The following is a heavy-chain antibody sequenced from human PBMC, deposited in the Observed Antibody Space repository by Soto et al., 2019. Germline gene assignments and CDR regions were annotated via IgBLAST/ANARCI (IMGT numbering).Heavy chain of an antibody. CDR3: ARQGAAGNYYGMDV. CDR2: IYSSGIT. CDR1: GGSISSSGFY. D-gene: IGHD6-13*01. J-gene: IGHJ6*02. Sequence: SETLSLTCTVSGGSISSSGFYWGWIRQPPGKGLEWIGNIYSSGITYYNPSLKSRVTISVDTSKNQFSLKLSSVTAADTAVYYCARQGAAGNYYGMDVWGQGTTVT. V-gene: IGHV4-39*01.